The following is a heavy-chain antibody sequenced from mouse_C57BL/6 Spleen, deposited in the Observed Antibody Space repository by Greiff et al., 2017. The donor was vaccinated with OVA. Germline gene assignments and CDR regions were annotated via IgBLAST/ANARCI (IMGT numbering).Heavy chain of an antibody. CDR3: ASTPYYGSSLWYFDV. D-gene: IGHD1-1*01. CDR2: IYPSDSET. CDR1: GYTFTSYW. V-gene: IGHV1-61*01. J-gene: IGHJ1*03. Sequence: QVQLQQPGAELVRPGSSVKLSCKASGYTFTSYWMDWVKQRPGQGLEWIGNIYPSDSETHYNQKFKDKATLTVDKSSSTAYMQLSSLTSEDSAVYYCASTPYYGSSLWYFDVWGTGTTVTVSS.